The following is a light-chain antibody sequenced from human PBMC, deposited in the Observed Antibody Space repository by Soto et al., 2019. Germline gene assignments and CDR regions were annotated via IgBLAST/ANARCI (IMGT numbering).Light chain of an antibody. J-gene: IGKJ1*01. V-gene: IGKV1-39*01. CDR2: DAS. Sequence: DIQMTQSPSPLSASVGDRVTITCRASQNIDNFLNWYQQRPGKAPKLLIYDASNLYSGVPSRFNGSGSGTDFTLTIISLQPEDFATYYCQQSHRTPRTFGPGTKVDIK. CDR3: QQSHRTPRT. CDR1: QNIDNF.